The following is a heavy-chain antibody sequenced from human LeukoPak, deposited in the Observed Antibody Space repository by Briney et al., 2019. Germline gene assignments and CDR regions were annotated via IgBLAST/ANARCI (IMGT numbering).Heavy chain of an antibody. CDR3: ARRTVRVTMRGGWFDP. CDR2: IYTSGST. Sequence: PSETLSLTCTVSGGSISSGSYYWSWIRQPAGKGLEWIGRIYTSGSTNYNPSLKSRVTISVDTSKNQFSLKLSSVTAADTAMYYCARRTVRVTMRGGWFDPWGQGTLVTVSS. J-gene: IGHJ5*02. D-gene: IGHD3-22*01. CDR1: GGSISSGSYY. V-gene: IGHV4-61*02.